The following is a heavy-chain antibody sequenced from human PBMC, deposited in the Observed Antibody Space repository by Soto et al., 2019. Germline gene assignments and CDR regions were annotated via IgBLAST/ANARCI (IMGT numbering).Heavy chain of an antibody. D-gene: IGHD4-17*01. Sequence: QVQLQESGPGLVKPSETLSLTCTVSGGSISSYYWSWIRQPPGKGLEWIGYIYYSGSTNYNPSLKIRVTRSVATSKNQFSLKLSSVTAADTAVYYCARPTFYGDPDAFDIWGQGTRVTVSS. V-gene: IGHV4-59*01. CDR3: ARPTFYGDPDAFDI. CDR1: GGSISSYY. CDR2: IYYSGST. J-gene: IGHJ3*02.